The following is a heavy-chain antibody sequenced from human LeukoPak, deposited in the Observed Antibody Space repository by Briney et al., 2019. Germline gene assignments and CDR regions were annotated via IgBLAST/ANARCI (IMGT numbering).Heavy chain of an antibody. J-gene: IGHJ4*02. CDR2: IYYSGST. D-gene: IGHD4/OR15-4a*01. V-gene: IGHV4-39*07. Sequence: SETLSLTCSVSGGSVSSGGYYGGWIRQPPGKGLEWIGTIYYSGSTYYDPSLKSRVTISVDTSKNQFSLNLNSVTAADTAVYYCARGGTLMTMVNWGQGTLVTVSS. CDR1: GGSVSSGGYY. CDR3: ARGGTLMTMVN.